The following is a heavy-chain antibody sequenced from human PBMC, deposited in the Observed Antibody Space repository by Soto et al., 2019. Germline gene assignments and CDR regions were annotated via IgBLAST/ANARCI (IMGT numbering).Heavy chain of an antibody. Sequence: EVQLVESGGGLVQPGRSLRLSCAASGFTFDDYAMHWVRQAPGKGLEWVSGISWNSGSIGYADSVKGRFTISRDNAKNSLYLQMNSLRAEDTALYYCAKVRYYDYYYMDVWGKGTTVTVSS. J-gene: IGHJ6*03. V-gene: IGHV3-9*01. CDR1: GFTFDDYA. CDR3: AKVRYYDYYYMDV. CDR2: ISWNSGSI.